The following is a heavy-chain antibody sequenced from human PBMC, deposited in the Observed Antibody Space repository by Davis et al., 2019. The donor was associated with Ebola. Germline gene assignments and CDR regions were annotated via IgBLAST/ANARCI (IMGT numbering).Heavy chain of an antibody. J-gene: IGHJ4*02. CDR3: ARHGYPPRGDSRFGY. CDR1: GGSFSGYY. D-gene: IGHD1-1*01. Sequence: MPGGSLRLSCAVYGGSFSGYYWSWIRQPPGKGLEWIGEINHSGSTNYNPSLKSRVTISVDTSKNQFSLKLSSVTAADTAVYYCARHGYPPRGDSRFGYWGQGTLVTVSS. V-gene: IGHV4-34*01. CDR2: INHSGST.